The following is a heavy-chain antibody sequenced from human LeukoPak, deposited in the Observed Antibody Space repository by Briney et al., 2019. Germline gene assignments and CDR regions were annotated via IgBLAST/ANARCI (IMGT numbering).Heavy chain of an antibody. D-gene: IGHD6-19*01. CDR2: IYTSGST. Sequence: SETLSRTCTVSGGSISSGSYYWSWIRQPAGKGLEWIGRIYTSGSTNYNPSLKSRVTISVDTSKNQFSLKLSSVTAADTAVYYCAREEAAVAGMLDYWGQGTLVTVSS. CDR1: GGSISSGSYY. V-gene: IGHV4-61*02. J-gene: IGHJ4*02. CDR3: AREEAAVAGMLDY.